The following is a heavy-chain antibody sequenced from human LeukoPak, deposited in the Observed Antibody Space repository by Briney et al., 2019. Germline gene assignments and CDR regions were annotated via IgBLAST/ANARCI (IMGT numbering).Heavy chain of an antibody. CDR3: ARQRYYETSGYPFDP. V-gene: IGHV4-34*01. CDR2: INHSGST. Sequence: SETLSLTCAVYGGSYSGYYWSWIRQPPGKGLEWIGEINHSGSTNYNPSLKSRVTMSVDTSKNQFSLKLSSVTAADTAVYYCARQRYYETSGYPFDPWGQGTLVTVSS. CDR1: GGSYSGYY. D-gene: IGHD3-22*01. J-gene: IGHJ5*02.